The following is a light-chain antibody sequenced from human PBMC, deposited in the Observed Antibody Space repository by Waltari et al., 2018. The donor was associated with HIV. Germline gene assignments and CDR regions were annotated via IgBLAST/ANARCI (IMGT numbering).Light chain of an antibody. CDR3: SSYTSSSTRV. CDR2: DVS. CDR1: SSDVGDYNY. V-gene: IGLV2-14*01. J-gene: IGLJ1*01. Sequence: QSALTQPASVSGSPGQSITISCTGTSSDVGDYNYVSWYQQHPGKAPKLIIYDVSNRPSGVSNRFSGSKSGNTASLTISGLQTEDEADYYCSSYTSSSTRVFGTGTKVT.